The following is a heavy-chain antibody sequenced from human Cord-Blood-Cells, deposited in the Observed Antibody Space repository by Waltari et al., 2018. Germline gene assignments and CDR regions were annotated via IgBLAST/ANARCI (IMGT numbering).Heavy chain of an antibody. CDR3: ARDYSSSWYNWFDP. CDR2: VYYSGGA. CDR1: GGSISSHY. V-gene: IGHV4-59*11. D-gene: IGHD6-13*01. J-gene: IGHJ5*02. Sequence: QVQLQESGPGLVKPSETLSLTCTVSGGSISSHYWSWIRQPPGKGLEWIGDVYYSGGANYNPSLQSGVTISVDTSKNPFSLKLGSVTAADTAVYYCARDYSSSWYNWFDPWGQGTLVTVSS.